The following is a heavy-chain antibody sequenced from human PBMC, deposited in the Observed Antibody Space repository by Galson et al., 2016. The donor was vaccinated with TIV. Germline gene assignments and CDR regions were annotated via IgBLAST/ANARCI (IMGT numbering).Heavy chain of an antibody. CDR1: GYSISSGSY. Sequence: ETLSLPCVVSGYSISSGSYWGWIRQPPGKGLEWIGHTYHTGTTHYNPSLKSRVSISADTSTNQFSLKMNSVIAADTAVYYCARLVAEATLVAVFHYYYLDVWGKGTTVTVSS. V-gene: IGHV4-38-2*01. CDR2: TYHTGTT. J-gene: IGHJ6*04. CDR3: ARLVAEATLVAVFHYYYLDV. D-gene: IGHD3-16*01.